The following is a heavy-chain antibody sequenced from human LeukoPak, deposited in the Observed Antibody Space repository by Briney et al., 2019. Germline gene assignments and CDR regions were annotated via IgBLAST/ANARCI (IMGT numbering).Heavy chain of an antibody. Sequence: GESLKISCKGSGYSFTNYWIAWVRQMPGKGLEWMGIIYPDDSETRYNPSFQGQVTISADWSISTAYLQWSSLKASDTAMYYCARRPPYSSSPYYFDYRGQGALVTVSS. V-gene: IGHV5-51*01. D-gene: IGHD6-6*01. J-gene: IGHJ4*02. CDR3: ARRPPYSSSPYYFDY. CDR2: IYPDDSET. CDR1: GYSFTNYW.